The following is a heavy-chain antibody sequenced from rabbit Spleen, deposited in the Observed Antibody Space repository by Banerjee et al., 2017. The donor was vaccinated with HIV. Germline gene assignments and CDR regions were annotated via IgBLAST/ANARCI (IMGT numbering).Heavy chain of an antibody. CDR3: ARDSGSSFSSYGMDL. Sequence: QEQLEESGGDLVKPGTSLTLTCKASGLDFSGNYMCWVRQAPGKGLEWIACIYGGGSGSTYYASWAKGRFTITRSTSLNTVTLQLNSLTAADTATYFCARDSGSSFSSYGMDLWGPGTLVTVS. CDR2: IYGGGSGST. J-gene: IGHJ6*01. V-gene: IGHV1S47*01. CDR1: GLDFSGNY. D-gene: IGHD8-1*01.